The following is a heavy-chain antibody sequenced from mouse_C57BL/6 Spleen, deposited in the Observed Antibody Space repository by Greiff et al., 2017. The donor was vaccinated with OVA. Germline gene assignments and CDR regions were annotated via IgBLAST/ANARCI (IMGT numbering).Heavy chain of an antibody. D-gene: IGHD2-1*01. J-gene: IGHJ2*01. CDR1: GYAFSSSW. Sequence: VQGVESGPELVKPGASVKISCKASGYAFSSSWMNWVKQRPGKGLEWIGRIYPGDGDTNYNGKFKGKATLTADKSSSTAYMQLSSLTSEDSAVYFCARDGIYYGNYVNYYFDYWGQGTTLTVSS. CDR3: ARDGIYYGNYVNYYFDY. CDR2: IYPGDGDT. V-gene: IGHV1-82*01.